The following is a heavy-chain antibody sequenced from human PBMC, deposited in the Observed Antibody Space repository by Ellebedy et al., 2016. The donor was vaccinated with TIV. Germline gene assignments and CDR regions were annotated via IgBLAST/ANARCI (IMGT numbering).Heavy chain of an antibody. J-gene: IGHJ6*02. CDR3: ARGGFNVVRGVPNGAPYSMAYYYGMDV. CDR2: IYYSGST. D-gene: IGHD3-10*01. Sequence: MPSETLSLTCTVSSGSISSYYWSWIRQPPGKGLEWIGYIYYSGSTNYNPSLKSRVTISVDTSKNQFSLKLSSVTAADTAVYYCARGGFNVVRGVPNGAPYSMAYYYGMDVWGQGTTVTVSS. V-gene: IGHV4-59*01. CDR1: SGSISSYY.